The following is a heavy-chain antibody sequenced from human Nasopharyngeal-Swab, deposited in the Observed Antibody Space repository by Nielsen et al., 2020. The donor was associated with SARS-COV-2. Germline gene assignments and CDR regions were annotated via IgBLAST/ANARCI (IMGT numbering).Heavy chain of an antibody. CDR2: VYHFGNT. CDR3: ARELGARNLYFDS. Sequence: RQAPGEDMEWIGSVYHFGNTYYNPSLKSRVTLSVDTSKNHFSLELAYVTAADTAVYYCARELGARNLYFDSWDQATLVTVSS. J-gene: IGHJ4*02. D-gene: IGHD3-10*01. V-gene: IGHV4-30-2*01.